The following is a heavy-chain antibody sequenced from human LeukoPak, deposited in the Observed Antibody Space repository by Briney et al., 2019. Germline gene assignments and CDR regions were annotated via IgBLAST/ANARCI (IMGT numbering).Heavy chain of an antibody. D-gene: IGHD1-26*01. Sequence: SETLSLTCTVSGYSISSGYYWGWIRQPPGKGLEWIGSIYHSGSTYYNPSLKSRVTISVDTSKNQFSLKLSSVTAADTAVYYCARVRWEPKPAAFDIWGQGTMVTVSS. CDR2: IYHSGST. V-gene: IGHV4-38-2*02. J-gene: IGHJ3*02. CDR3: ARVRWEPKPAAFDI. CDR1: GYSISSGYY.